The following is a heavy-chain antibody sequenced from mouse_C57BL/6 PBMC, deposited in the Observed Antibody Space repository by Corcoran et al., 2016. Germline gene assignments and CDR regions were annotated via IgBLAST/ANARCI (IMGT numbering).Heavy chain of an antibody. J-gene: IGHJ1*03. Sequence: QVQLQQSGAELARPGASVKLSCKASGYTFTSYVISWVKQRTGQGLEWIGEIYPRSGNTYYNEKFKGKATLTADKSSSTAYMELRSLTSEDSAVYFCARSGYYYGSSYWYFDVWGTGTTVTVSS. V-gene: IGHV1-81*01. CDR2: IYPRSGNT. CDR1: GYTFTSYV. CDR3: ARSGYYYGSSYWYFDV. D-gene: IGHD1-1*01.